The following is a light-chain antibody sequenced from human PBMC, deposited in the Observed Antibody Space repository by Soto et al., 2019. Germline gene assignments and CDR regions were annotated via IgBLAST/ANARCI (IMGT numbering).Light chain of an antibody. V-gene: IGKV1-39*01. CDR2: AAS. J-gene: IGKJ2*01. Sequence: DIQMTQSPSSLSASVGDRVTITCRASQSISSYLNWYQQKPGKAPKLLIYAASSLQSGVPSRFSGSGSGTDFTLTISSLQPEDFATYYCHQSYSTPPYTFGQGTKLEI. CDR1: QSISSY. CDR3: HQSYSTPPYT.